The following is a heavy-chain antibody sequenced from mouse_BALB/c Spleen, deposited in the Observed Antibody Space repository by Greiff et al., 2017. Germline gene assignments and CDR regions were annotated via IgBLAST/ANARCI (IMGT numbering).Heavy chain of an antibody. CDR3: TGLGNAMDY. J-gene: IGHJ4*01. CDR2: IRLKSDNYAT. V-gene: IGHV6-6*02. Sequence: EVKLQEYGGGLVQPGGSMKLSCVASGFTFSSYWMSWVRQSPEKGLEWVAEIRLKSDNYATHYAESVKGKFTISRDDSKSRLYLQMNSLRAEDTGIYYCTGLGNAMDYWGQGTSVTVSS. CDR1: GFTFSSYW.